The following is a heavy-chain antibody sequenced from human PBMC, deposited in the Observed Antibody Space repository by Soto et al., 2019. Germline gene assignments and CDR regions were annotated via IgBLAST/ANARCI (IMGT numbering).Heavy chain of an antibody. CDR3: AREYLRSPRCYGPDY. J-gene: IGHJ4*02. Sequence: QVQLVQSGAEVNEPGASVKVSCKASGYPFTTFGISWLRQAPGQGLEWMGWISAYKDKPKYAEKFRGRVTMTTDTSTATGYMEVRSLRSADKPVNYCAREYLRSPRCYGPDYWGQGSLVTVSS. CDR2: ISAYKDKP. CDR1: GYPFTTFG. V-gene: IGHV1-18*01. D-gene: IGHD2-2*01.